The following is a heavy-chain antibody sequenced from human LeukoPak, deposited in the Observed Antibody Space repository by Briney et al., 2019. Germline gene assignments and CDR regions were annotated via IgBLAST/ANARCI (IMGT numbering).Heavy chain of an antibody. V-gene: IGHV4-59*08. CDR1: GGSISSYY. J-gene: IGHJ4*02. Sequence: SETLSLTCTVSGGSISSYYWSWIRQPPGKGLEWIGYIHYSGSTHYNPSLKSRVTISVDTSKNQFSLKLSSVTAADTAVYYCASFYYGSGRYDYWGQGTLVTVSS. CDR2: IHYSGST. D-gene: IGHD3-10*01. CDR3: ASFYYGSGRYDY.